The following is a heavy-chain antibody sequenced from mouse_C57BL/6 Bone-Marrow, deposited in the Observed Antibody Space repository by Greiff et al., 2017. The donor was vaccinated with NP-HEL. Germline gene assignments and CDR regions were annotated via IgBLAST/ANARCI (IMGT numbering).Heavy chain of an antibody. V-gene: IGHV1-72*01. CDR3: ARYDGYPYWYFDV. D-gene: IGHD2-3*01. Sequence: VQPQQPGAELVKPGASVKLSCKASGYTFTRYWMHWVEQRPGRGLEWIGRIDPNSGGTKYNEKFKSKATLTVDKPSSTAYMQLSSLTSEDSAVYYCARYDGYPYWYFDVWGTGTTVTVSS. CDR1: GYTFTRYW. J-gene: IGHJ1*03. CDR2: IDPNSGGT.